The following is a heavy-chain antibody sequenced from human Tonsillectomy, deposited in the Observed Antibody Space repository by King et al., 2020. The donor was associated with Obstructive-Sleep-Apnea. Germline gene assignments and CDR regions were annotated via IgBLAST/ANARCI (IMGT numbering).Heavy chain of an antibody. CDR2: INPNSGGT. CDR1: GYTFTGYY. J-gene: IGHJ6*02. CDR3: ARDGYYGSGAGMDV. Sequence: VQLVESGAEVKKPGASVKVSCKASGYTFTGYYMHWVRQAPGQGLEWMGWINPNSGGTNYAQKFQGWVTMTRDTSISTAYMELSRLRSDDTAVYYCARDGYYGSGAGMDVWGQGATVTVSS. V-gene: IGHV1-2*04. D-gene: IGHD3-10*01.